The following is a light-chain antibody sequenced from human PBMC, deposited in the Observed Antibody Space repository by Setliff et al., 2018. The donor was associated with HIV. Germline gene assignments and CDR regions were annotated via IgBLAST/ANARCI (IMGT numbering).Light chain of an antibody. J-gene: IGLJ2*01. CDR1: SSDVGAYSL. V-gene: IGLV2-23*01. Sequence: QSALTQPASVSGSPGQSITISCTGTSSDVGAYSLVSWYQQHPGKAPKLMIYDDSKRPSGLSNRFSGSKSGNTASLTISGLQAEDGADYYCCSYAGSATWVFGGGTKVTV. CDR3: CSYAGSATWV. CDR2: DDS.